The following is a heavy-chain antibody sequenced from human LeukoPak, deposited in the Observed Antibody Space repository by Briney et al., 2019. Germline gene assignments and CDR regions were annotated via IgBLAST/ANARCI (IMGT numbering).Heavy chain of an antibody. CDR1: GGSISSYY. J-gene: IGHJ4*02. CDR3: ASGEGRPGGYFDY. D-gene: IGHD4-23*01. V-gene: IGHV4-59*01. CDR2: IYYSGST. Sequence: PSETLSLTCTVSGGSISSYYWSWIRQPPGKGLEWIGYIYYSGSTNYNPSLKSRVTISVDTSKNQFSLKLSSVTAADTAVYYCASGEGRPGGYFDYWGQGTLVTVSS.